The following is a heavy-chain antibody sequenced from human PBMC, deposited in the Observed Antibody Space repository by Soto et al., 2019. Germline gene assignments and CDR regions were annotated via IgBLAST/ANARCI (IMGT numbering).Heavy chain of an antibody. D-gene: IGHD6-13*01. CDR1: GFTFSSYG. J-gene: IGHJ4*02. Sequence: QVQLVESGGGVVQPGRSLRLSCAASGFTFSSYGMHWVRQAPGKGLEWVAVIWYDGSNKYYADSVKGRFTISRDNSKNTLYLQMNSLSAEDTAVYYCAMQQLVRKGFDYWGQGTLVTVSS. V-gene: IGHV3-33*01. CDR3: AMQQLVRKGFDY. CDR2: IWYDGSNK.